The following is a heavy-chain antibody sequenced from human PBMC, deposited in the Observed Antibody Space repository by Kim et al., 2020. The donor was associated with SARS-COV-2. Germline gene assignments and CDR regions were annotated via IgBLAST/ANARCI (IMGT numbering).Heavy chain of an antibody. V-gene: IGHV4-34*01. CDR1: GGSFNNYY. CDR2: INQSGST. Sequence: SETLSLTCTVYGGSFNNYYWSWIRQPPGKGLEWIGEINQSGSTNYNPSLKSRVTISVDTSRNQFSLKLTSLTAADTAVYFCARGTWSYRQQAPHFQHWGQGTLVTVSS. D-gene: IGHD3-16*02. J-gene: IGHJ1*01. CDR3: ARGTWSYRQQAPHFQH.